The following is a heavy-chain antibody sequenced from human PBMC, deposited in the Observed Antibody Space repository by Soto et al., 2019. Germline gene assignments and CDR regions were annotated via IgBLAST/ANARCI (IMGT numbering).Heavy chain of an antibody. V-gene: IGHV1-69*13. CDR1: GGTFSSYA. D-gene: IGHD3-10*01. J-gene: IGHJ6*02. Sequence: GASVKVSCKASGGTFSSYAISWVRQAPGQGLEWMGGIIPIFGTANYAQKFQGRVTITADESTSTVYMELSSLRSEDTAVYYCARDGSSGSYYKGYYYGMDVWGQGTTVTVS. CDR2: IIPIFGTA. CDR3: ARDGSSGSYYKGYYYGMDV.